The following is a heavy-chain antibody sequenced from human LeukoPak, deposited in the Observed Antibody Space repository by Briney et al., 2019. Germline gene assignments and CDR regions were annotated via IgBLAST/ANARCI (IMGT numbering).Heavy chain of an antibody. J-gene: IGHJ4*02. CDR2: ISGSGGST. V-gene: IGHV3-23*01. CDR1: GFTFSSYA. Sequence: PGGSLRLSCAASGFTFSSYAMSWVRQAPGKGLEGVSAISGSGGSTYSADSVKGRFTISRDNSKNTLYLQMNSLRAEDTAVYYCAKNYYGSGSNLDYWGQGTLVTVSS. CDR3: AKNYYGSGSNLDY. D-gene: IGHD3-10*01.